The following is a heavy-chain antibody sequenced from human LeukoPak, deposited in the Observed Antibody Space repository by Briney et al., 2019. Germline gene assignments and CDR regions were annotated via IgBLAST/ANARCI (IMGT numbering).Heavy chain of an antibody. J-gene: IGHJ4*02. V-gene: IGHV3-21*01. CDR2: ISSSSSYI. D-gene: IGHD5-18*01. CDR1: GFTFSSYS. Sequence: GGSLRLSCAASGFTFSSYSMNWVRQAPGKGLEWVSSISSSSSYIYYADSAKGRFTISRDNAKNSLYLQMNSLRAEDTAVYYCARSARGYSYGYVDYWGQGTLVTVSS. CDR3: ARSARGYSYGYVDY.